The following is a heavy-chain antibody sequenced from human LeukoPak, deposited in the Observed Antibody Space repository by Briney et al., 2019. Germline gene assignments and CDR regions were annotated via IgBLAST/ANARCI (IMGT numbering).Heavy chain of an antibody. CDR3: ARHRYSYARRWFDY. V-gene: IGHV4-39*01. D-gene: IGHD5-18*01. J-gene: IGHJ4*02. CDR2: INHSGST. Sequence: SETLSLTCTVSGGSISSSSYYWGWIRQPPGQGLEWIGEINHSGSTNYNPSLKSRVTISVDTSKNQFSLKLSSVTAADTAVYYCARHRYSYARRWFDYWGQGTLVTVSS. CDR1: GGSISSSSYY.